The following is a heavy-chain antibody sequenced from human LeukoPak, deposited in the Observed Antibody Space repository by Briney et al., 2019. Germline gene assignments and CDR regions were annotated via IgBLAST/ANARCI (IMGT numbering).Heavy chain of an antibody. CDR2: INPHSGDS. CDR1: GYTFTGYF. CDR3: AREVSPSNWVSGGFDY. V-gene: IGHV1-2*02. D-gene: IGHD7-27*01. Sequence: GASVKVSCKSSGYTFTGYFLNWVRQAPGQGLEWMGWINPHSGDSKFPQKFQGRVTMTRDTSISTAYMELSRLRSDDTAVYYCAREVSPSNWVSGGFDYWGQGTLVTVSS. J-gene: IGHJ4*02.